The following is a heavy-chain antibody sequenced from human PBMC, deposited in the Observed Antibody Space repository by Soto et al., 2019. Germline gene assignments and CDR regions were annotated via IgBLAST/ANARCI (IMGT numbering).Heavy chain of an antibody. CDR2: ISTYSGDT. D-gene: IGHD5-12*01. J-gene: IGHJ5*02. CDR1: GYTFFTYD. Sequence: QVHLVQSGVEVKTPGASVKVSCQASGYTFFTYDISWVRQAPGQGLEGMGWISTYSGDTKYAQKFPGRVTMTTDTSTTTAYLALRSLRSDDTAVYYCARHHGPTTSENWFDPWGQGTLVTVSS. CDR3: ARHHGPTTSENWFDP. V-gene: IGHV1-18*01.